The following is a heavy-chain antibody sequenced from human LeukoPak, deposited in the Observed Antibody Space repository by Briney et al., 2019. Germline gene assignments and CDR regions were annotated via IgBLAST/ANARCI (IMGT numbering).Heavy chain of an antibody. CDR2: ISSSGSTI. V-gene: IGHV3-48*03. CDR1: GFTFSSYE. Sequence: GGSLRLSCAASGFTFSSYEMNWVRQAPGKGLEWVSYISSSGSTIYYADSVKGRFTTSRDNAKNSLYLQMNSLRAEDTAVYYCARFYVDETYFDYWGQGTPITVSS. CDR3: ARFYVDETYFDY. D-gene: IGHD3-16*01. J-gene: IGHJ4*02.